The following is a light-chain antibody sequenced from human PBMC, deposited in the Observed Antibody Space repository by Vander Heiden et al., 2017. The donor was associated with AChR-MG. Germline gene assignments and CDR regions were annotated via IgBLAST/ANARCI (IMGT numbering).Light chain of an antibody. CDR3: QQYDNFPRT. CDR1: QGISNY. J-gene: IGKJ4*02. V-gene: IGKV1-33*01. Sequence: IQMTTSPSSLSASVGDRVTITCKASQGISNYLNWYQQKPGKAPKLLIYDASTLATGLPARFSGSGSGTDFTFTISSLQSEDIATYYCQQYDNFPRTFGGGTKVEIK. CDR2: DAS.